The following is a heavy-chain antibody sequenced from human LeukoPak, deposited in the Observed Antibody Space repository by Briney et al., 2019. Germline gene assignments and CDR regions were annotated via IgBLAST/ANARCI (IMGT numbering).Heavy chain of an antibody. V-gene: IGHV3-23*01. D-gene: IGHD3-3*01. CDR2: ISDSGGST. Sequence: GGSLRLSCAASGFTFSSYAMSWVRQAPGKGLEWVSGISDSGGSTSYADSVKGRFTISRDNSKNTLYLQMNSLRAEDTAVYYWGREIRGDQGGFWSGYTNYFDFWGQGTLVTVSS. J-gene: IGHJ4*02. CDR1: GFTFSSYA. CDR3: GREIRGDQGGFWSGYTNYFDF.